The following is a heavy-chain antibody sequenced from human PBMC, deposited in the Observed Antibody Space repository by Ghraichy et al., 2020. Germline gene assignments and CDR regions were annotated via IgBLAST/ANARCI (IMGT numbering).Heavy chain of an antibody. V-gene: IGHV3-33*01. Sequence: GESLNISCAASGFTFSSYGMHWVRQAPGKGLEWVAVIWYDGSNKYYADSVKGRFTISRDNSKNTLYLQMNSLRAEDTAVYYCARDRITESSGYYDSSGWVDYWGQGTLVTVSS. CDR3: ARDRITESSGYYDSSGWVDY. D-gene: IGHD3-22*01. CDR2: IWYDGSNK. CDR1: GFTFSSYG. J-gene: IGHJ4*02.